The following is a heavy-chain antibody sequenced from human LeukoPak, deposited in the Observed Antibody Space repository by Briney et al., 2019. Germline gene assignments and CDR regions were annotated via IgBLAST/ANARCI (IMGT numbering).Heavy chain of an antibody. CDR2: IYTSGST. Sequence: PSQTLSLTCTVSGGSISSGSYYWSWIRQPAGKGLVWIGRIYTSGSTNYNPSLKSRVTISVDTSKNQFSLKLSSVTAADTAVYYYARGSVYYYGMDVWGQGTTVTVSS. J-gene: IGHJ6*02. V-gene: IGHV4-61*02. CDR3: ARGSVYYYGMDV. CDR1: GGSISSGSYY.